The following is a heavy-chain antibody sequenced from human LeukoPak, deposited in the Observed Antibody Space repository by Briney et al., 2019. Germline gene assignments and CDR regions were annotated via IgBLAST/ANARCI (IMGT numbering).Heavy chain of an antibody. Sequence: ASVKVSCKASGYTFTSYGISWVRQAPGQGLEWMGWISAYNGNTNYAQKLQGRVTMTTDTSTSIAYMELRSLRSDDTAVYYCARDEYYYDSSSLRYWGQGTLVTVSS. J-gene: IGHJ4*02. CDR1: GYTFTSYG. V-gene: IGHV1-18*01. CDR3: ARDEYYYDSSSLRY. D-gene: IGHD3-22*01. CDR2: ISAYNGNT.